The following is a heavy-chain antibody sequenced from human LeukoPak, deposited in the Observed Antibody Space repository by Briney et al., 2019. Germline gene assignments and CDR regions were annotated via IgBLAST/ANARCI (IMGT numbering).Heavy chain of an antibody. CDR2: INPNSGGT. CDR3: ARDGHRDTATVTYDAFDI. J-gene: IGHJ3*02. Sequence: ASVKVSCKASGYTFTGYYMHWVRQAPGQGLEWMGWINPNSGGTNYAQKFQGWVTMTRDTSISTAYMELSRLRSDDTAVYYCARDGHRDTATVTYDAFDIWGQGTMVTVSS. CDR1: GYTFTGYY. D-gene: IGHD5-18*01. V-gene: IGHV1-2*04.